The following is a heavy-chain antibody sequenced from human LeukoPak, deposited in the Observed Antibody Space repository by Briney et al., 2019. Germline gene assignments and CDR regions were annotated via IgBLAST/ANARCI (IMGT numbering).Heavy chain of an antibody. D-gene: IGHD4-11*01. J-gene: IGHJ6*02. CDR2: IYSSGST. Sequence: SEALSLTCSVSGGSISNYFWTWIRQPPGKGLEWIGYIYSSGSTYYNPSLKSRVTISVDTPKNQFSLKLSSVTAADTAVYYCARAHSNYSPGYYGMDVWGQGTTVTVSS. CDR3: ARAHSNYSPGYYGMDV. V-gene: IGHV4-59*01. CDR1: GGSISNYF.